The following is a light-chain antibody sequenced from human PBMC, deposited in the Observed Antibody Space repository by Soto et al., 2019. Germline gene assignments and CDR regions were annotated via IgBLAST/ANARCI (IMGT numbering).Light chain of an antibody. CDR1: QSVSSY. V-gene: IGKV3-11*01. CDR3: QQRSNWPLT. CDR2: DSS. Sequence: EIVLTQFPATLSLYPGDGATLSCRASQSVSSYLAWYQQKRGQPPRLLIYDSSNRATGIPARFSGSGSGTDFSLIISSLAPEDFAVYYCQQRSNWPLTFGGGTKVDIK. J-gene: IGKJ4*01.